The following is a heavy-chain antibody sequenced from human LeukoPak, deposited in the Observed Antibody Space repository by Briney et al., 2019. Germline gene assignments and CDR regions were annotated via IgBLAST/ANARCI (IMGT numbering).Heavy chain of an antibody. V-gene: IGHV4-39*07. CDR2: IYYSGST. CDR3: ARGSSITGTTFFDY. CDR1: GGSISSSSYY. D-gene: IGHD1-7*01. J-gene: IGHJ4*02. Sequence: SETLSLTCTVSGGSISSSSYYWGWIRQPPGKGLEWIGSIYYSGSTYYNPFLKSRVTISVDTSKNQFSLKLSSVTAADTAVYYCARGSSITGTTFFDYWGQGTLVTVSS.